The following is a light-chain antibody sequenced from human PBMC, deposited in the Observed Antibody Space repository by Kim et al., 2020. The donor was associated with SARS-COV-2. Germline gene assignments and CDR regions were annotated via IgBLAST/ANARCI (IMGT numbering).Light chain of an antibody. CDR2: QDS. CDR3: QAWDSSTAV. J-gene: IGLJ2*01. CDR1: KLGDKY. Sequence: VPPGQTASIPCSGDKLGDKYACWYQQKPGQSPVLVIYQDSKRPSGIPERFSGSNAGNTATLTISGTQAMDEADYYCQAWDSSTAVFGGGTQLTVL. V-gene: IGLV3-1*01.